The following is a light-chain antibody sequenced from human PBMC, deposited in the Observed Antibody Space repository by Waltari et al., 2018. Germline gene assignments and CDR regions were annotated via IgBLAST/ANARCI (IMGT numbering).Light chain of an antibody. J-gene: IGKJ2*02. CDR1: QSVSSY. CDR3: QQRSNWPCT. V-gene: IGKV3-11*01. Sequence: IVFTQSPATLSLSPGERATLSCRASQSVSSYLAWYQQKPGQAPRLLIYDASNRATGIPARFSGSGSGTDFTLTISSLEPEDFAVYYCQQRSNWPCTFGQGTKLEIK. CDR2: DAS.